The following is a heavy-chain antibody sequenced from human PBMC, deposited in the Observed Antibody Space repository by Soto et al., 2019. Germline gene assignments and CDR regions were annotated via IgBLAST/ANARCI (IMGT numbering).Heavy chain of an antibody. CDR2: ISHDSNFI. CDR1: GFTFSRHS. Sequence: PGESLKISCAASGFTFSRHSMNWVRQAPGKGLEWVALISHDSNFIYYADSVKGRFTISRDNDKNSVFLQMNSLRTADPALSYCVRERGWHLYCDYWGQGAQVTVPS. J-gene: IGHJ4*02. V-gene: IGHV3-21*01. CDR3: VRERGWHLYCDY.